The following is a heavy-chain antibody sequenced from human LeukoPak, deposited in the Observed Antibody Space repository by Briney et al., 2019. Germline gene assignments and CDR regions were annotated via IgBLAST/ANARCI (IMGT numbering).Heavy chain of an antibody. CDR2: IIPIFGIA. CDR1: GGTFSSYA. Sequence: ASVKVSCKASGGTFSSYAISWVRQAPGQGLEWMGRIIPIFGIANYAQKFQGRVTITVDKSTSTAYMELSSLRSEDTAVYYCARDSTAVAGGNWFDPWGQGTLVTVSS. CDR3: ARDSTAVAGGNWFDP. D-gene: IGHD6-19*01. J-gene: IGHJ5*02. V-gene: IGHV1-69*04.